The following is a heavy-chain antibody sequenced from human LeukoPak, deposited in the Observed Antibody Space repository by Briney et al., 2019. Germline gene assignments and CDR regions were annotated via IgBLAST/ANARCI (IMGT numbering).Heavy chain of an antibody. CDR3: VGEIAAAGTPYFDY. J-gene: IGHJ4*02. D-gene: IGHD6-13*01. CDR1: GFTFSSYA. CDR2: ISSNGGST. V-gene: IGHV3-64D*06. Sequence: GGSLRLSCSASGFTFSSYAMHWVRQAPGKGLEYVSAISSNGGSTHYADSVKGRFTISRDNSKNTLYLQMSSLRAEDTAVYYCVGEIAAAGTPYFDYWGQGTLVTVSS.